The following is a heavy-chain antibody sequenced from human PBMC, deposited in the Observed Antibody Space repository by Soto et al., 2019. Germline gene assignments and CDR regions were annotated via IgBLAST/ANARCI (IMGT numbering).Heavy chain of an antibody. CDR2: ISGSSGTI. V-gene: IGHV3-48*01. J-gene: IGHJ5*02. CDR1: GFTFSSYT. CDR3: ARHPEGIAQIGGLDP. D-gene: IGHD6-13*01. Sequence: EVQLVESGGGLVQPGGSLRLSCAASGFTFSSYTMNWVRQAPGKGLEWVSYISGSSGTIYYADSVKGRFTISRDNAKNSLYLQMNSLRAEDKAVYYCARHPEGIAQIGGLDPWGHGTLGTVYS.